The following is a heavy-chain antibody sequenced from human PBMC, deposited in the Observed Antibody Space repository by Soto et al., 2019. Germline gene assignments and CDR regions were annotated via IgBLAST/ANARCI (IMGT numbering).Heavy chain of an antibody. Sequence: EVQLVESGGGLVKPGGSLRLSCAASGFTFSSYNMNWVRQAPGRGLEWVSSISSSSSSMYYTDSVKGRFTISRDNAKNSLYLQMNSLRAEDTAVYYCARDYSGYVSGSWGQGTLVTVSS. V-gene: IGHV3-21*01. CDR2: ISSSSSSM. J-gene: IGHJ5*02. D-gene: IGHD5-12*01. CDR1: GFTFSSYN. CDR3: ARDYSGYVSGS.